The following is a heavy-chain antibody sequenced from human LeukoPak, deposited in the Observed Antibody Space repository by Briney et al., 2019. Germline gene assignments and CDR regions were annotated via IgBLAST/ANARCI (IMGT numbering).Heavy chain of an antibody. D-gene: IGHD2-2*01. Sequence: GGSLRLSCAASGFTFSSYAMSWVRQAPGKGLEWVSSISGNGGSTYYAESVKGRFTISRDNSKNTLYVQMNSLRAEDTAVYYCAKGDTVVVPAASIDFWGQGTLVTVSS. V-gene: IGHV3-23*01. CDR1: GFTFSSYA. J-gene: IGHJ4*02. CDR3: AKGDTVVVPAASIDF. CDR2: ISGNGGST.